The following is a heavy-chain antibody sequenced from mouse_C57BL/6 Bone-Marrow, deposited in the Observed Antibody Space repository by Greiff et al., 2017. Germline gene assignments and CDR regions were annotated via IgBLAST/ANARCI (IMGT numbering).Heavy chain of an antibody. V-gene: IGHV5-17*01. Sequence: EVMLVESGGGLVKPGGSLKLSCAASGFTFSDYGMHWVRQAPEKGLEWVAYISSGSSTNYYADTVKGRFTISRDNAKNTLFLQMTSMRSEDTAMYYCARPSTMVTTYYFDYWGQGTTLTVSS. CDR1: GFTFSDYG. J-gene: IGHJ2*01. CDR3: ARPSTMVTTYYFDY. D-gene: IGHD2-2*01. CDR2: ISSGSSTN.